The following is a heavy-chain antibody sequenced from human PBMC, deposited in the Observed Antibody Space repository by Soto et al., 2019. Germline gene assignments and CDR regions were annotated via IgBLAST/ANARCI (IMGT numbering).Heavy chain of an antibody. CDR2: ISYDGSNK. V-gene: IGHV3-30*18. J-gene: IGHJ6*02. CDR1: GFTFSSYG. Sequence: QVQLVESGGGVVQPGRSLRLSCAASGFTFSSYGMHWVRQAPGKGLEWVAVISYDGSNKYYADSVKGRFTISRDNSKNTLYLQMNSLRAEDTAVYYCAKEAGITMIVVVEYYYYGMYVWGQGTTVTVSS. CDR3: AKEAGITMIVVVEYYYYGMYV. D-gene: IGHD3-22*01.